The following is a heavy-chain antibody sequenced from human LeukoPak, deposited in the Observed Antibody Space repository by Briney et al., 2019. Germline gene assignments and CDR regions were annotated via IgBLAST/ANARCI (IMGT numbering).Heavy chain of an antibody. CDR1: GFTFSSYW. CDR3: ARGPQNYCGHDYPFYF. Sequence: PGGSLRLSCAASGFTFSSYWMSWVRQALGKGLEWVANIKQDGSEKYYVDSVKGRFTISRDNAKNSLYLQMNSLRAEDTAVYYWARGPQNYCGHDYPFYFWGQGTLV. J-gene: IGHJ4*02. CDR2: IKQDGSEK. D-gene: IGHD5-12*01. V-gene: IGHV3-7*03.